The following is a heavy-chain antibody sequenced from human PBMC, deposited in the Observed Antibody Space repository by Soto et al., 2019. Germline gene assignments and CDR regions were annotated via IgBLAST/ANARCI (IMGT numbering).Heavy chain of an antibody. D-gene: IGHD3-22*01. V-gene: IGHV3-48*03. Sequence: LGWSQRHCCSASVFTPRSYDMSWVRQATGKGLEWVSYISSSGSTIYYADSVKGRFTISRDNAKNSLYLQMNSLRAEDTAVYYCARDGQNDIYSSGCFDDWGQGA. CDR1: VFTPRSYD. CDR3: ARDGQNDIYSSGCFDD. J-gene: IGHJ4*02. CDR2: ISSSGSTI.